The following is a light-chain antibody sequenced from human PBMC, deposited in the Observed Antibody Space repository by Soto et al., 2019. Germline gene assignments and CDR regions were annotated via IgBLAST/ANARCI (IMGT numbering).Light chain of an antibody. CDR3: FSYADTNNFV. CDR1: SSDVGLYDY. Sequence: QSVLTQPASVSGSPGQSITISCTGTSSDVGLYDYVSWYQQHPGKAPQLMIYAVSNRPSGVSNRFSASKSGNTASLFISGLQAEDEADYFCFSYADTNNFVFGSGTKVTVL. CDR2: AVS. J-gene: IGLJ1*01. V-gene: IGLV2-14*01.